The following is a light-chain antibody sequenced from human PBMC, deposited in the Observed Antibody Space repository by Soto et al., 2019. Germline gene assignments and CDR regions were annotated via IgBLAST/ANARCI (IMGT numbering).Light chain of an antibody. CDR3: QQYGSSGT. V-gene: IGKV1-5*01. Sequence: IQLTQSPSTLSASVGDRVTLTCRASQSINTWLAWYKQKPGKAPSLLIYDASSLESGVPSRFSGSGSGTDFTLTIRRLEPEDFAVYYCQQYGSSGTFGQGTKVDIK. CDR2: DAS. CDR1: QSINTW. J-gene: IGKJ1*01.